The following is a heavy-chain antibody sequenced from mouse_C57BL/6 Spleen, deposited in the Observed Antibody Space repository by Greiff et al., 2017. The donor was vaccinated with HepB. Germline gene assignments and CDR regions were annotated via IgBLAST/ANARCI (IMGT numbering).Heavy chain of an antibody. CDR2: IDPENGDT. CDR1: GFNIKDDY. D-gene: IGHD1-1*01. Sequence: EVQLQQSGAELVRPGASVKLSCTASGFNIKDDYMHWVKQRPEQGLEWIGWIDPENGDTEYASKFQGKATITADTSSNTAYLQLSSLTSEDTAVYYCTKDGSSWRLAYWGQGTLVTVSA. J-gene: IGHJ3*01. CDR3: TKDGSSWRLAY. V-gene: IGHV14-4*01.